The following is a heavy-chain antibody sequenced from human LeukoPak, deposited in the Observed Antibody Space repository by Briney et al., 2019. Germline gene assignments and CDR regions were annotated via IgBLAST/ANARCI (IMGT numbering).Heavy chain of an antibody. CDR2: ISYDGSNK. Sequence: GGSLRLSCAASGFSFSSYAMHWVRQAPGKGLEWVAVISYDGSNKYYADSVRGRFTISRDNAKNRLYLQMDSLRAEDTAVYYCATDLTGEEDYWGQGTLVTVSS. J-gene: IGHJ4*02. CDR1: GFSFSSYA. D-gene: IGHD7-27*01. CDR3: ATDLTGEEDY. V-gene: IGHV3-30-3*01.